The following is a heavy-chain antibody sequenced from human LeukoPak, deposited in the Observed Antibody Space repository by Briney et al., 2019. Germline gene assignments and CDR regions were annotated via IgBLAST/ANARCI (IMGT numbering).Heavy chain of an antibody. CDR3: ARDSIAARTYYYYYYGMDV. CDR2: IYYSGST. Sequence: SETLSLTCTVSGGFISSYYWSWIRQPPGKGLEWIGYIYYSGSTNYNPSLKSRVTISVDTSKNQFSLKLSSVTAADTAVYYCARDSIAARTYYYYYYGMDVWGQGTTVTVSS. V-gene: IGHV4-59*01. J-gene: IGHJ6*02. D-gene: IGHD6-6*01. CDR1: GGFISSYY.